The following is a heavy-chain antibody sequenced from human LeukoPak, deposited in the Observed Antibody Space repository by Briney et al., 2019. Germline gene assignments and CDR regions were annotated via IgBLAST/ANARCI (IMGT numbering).Heavy chain of an antibody. CDR3: ATLVNRAGGY. Sequence: GGSLRLSCTASGFTFSSFAMSWVRQAPGKGLEWVSTITSGDGSAYYADSVKGRFTVSRDNSKNTLYLQMNSLRADDTAIYFCATLVNRAGGYWGQGTLVTVSS. CDR1: GFTFSSFA. J-gene: IGHJ4*02. CDR2: ITSGDGSA. V-gene: IGHV3-23*01. D-gene: IGHD1-14*01.